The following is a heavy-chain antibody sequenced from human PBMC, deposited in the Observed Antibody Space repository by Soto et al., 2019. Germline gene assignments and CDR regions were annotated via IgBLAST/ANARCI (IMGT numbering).Heavy chain of an antibody. V-gene: IGHV3-74*01. D-gene: IGHD3-3*01. J-gene: IGHJ4*02. CDR2: INSDGSST. CDR3: ARDITPTYYDFWSGYSD. Sequence: GSLRLSCAASGFTFSSYWMHWVRQAPGKGLVWVSRINSDGSSTSYADSVKGRFTISRDNAKNTLYLQMNSLRAEDTAVYYCARDITPTYYDFWSGYSDWGQGTLVTVSS. CDR1: GFTFSSYW.